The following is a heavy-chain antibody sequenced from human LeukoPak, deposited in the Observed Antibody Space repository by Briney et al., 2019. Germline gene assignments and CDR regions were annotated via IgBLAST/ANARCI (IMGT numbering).Heavy chain of an antibody. CDR1: GFTFSTYS. D-gene: IGHD3-9*01. Sequence: PGGSLRLSCAASGFTFSTYSMNWVRQAQGKGLEWVSYISTFYNNIYYADSVKGRFTISTDNAKNSLYLHMNSLRDEDTAVYYCARDQDWAFDYWGQGTLVTVSS. CDR2: ISTFYNNI. CDR3: ARDQDWAFDY. V-gene: IGHV3-48*02. J-gene: IGHJ4*02.